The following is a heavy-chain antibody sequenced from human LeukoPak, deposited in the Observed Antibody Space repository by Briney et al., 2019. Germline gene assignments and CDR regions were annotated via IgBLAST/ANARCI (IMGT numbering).Heavy chain of an antibody. J-gene: IGHJ4*02. D-gene: IGHD3-10*01. Sequence: ASVKVSCKASGYTFTSYYMHWVRQAPGQGLEWMGIINPSGGSTSYTQKFQGRVTMTRDTSTSTVYMELSSLRSEDTAVYYCARAQAQAYGSGSYYIPVISGSDYWGQGTLVTVSS. CDR2: INPSGGST. CDR3: ARAQAQAYGSGSYYIPVISGSDY. V-gene: IGHV1-46*01. CDR1: GYTFTSYY.